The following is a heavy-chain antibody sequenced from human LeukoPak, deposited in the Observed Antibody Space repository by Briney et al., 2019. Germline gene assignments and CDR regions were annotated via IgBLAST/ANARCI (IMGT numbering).Heavy chain of an antibody. J-gene: IGHJ6*02. Sequence: GGSLRLSCAASGFTVSHNYMTWVRQAPGKGLEWVSAIYSDGSTYYADSVKGRFTISRHNSQNTLYLQMNSLRGEDTAVYYCARALCSTASCYGYYYGVDVWGQGTTVTVSS. CDR3: ARALCSTASCYGYYYGVDV. CDR2: IYSDGST. CDR1: GFTVSHNY. D-gene: IGHD2-15*01. V-gene: IGHV3-53*04.